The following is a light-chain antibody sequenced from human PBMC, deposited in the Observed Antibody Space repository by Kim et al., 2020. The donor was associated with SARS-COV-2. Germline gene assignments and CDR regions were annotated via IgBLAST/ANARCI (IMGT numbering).Light chain of an antibody. CDR2: AAS. Sequence: ASVGDRVTITCRASQSISSYLNRDQQKPGKAPKLLIYAASSLQSGVPSRFSGSGSGTDFTLTISSLQPGDFATYYCQQSYSTPFTFGPGTKVDIK. V-gene: IGKV1-39*01. CDR3: QQSYSTPFT. CDR1: QSISSY. J-gene: IGKJ3*01.